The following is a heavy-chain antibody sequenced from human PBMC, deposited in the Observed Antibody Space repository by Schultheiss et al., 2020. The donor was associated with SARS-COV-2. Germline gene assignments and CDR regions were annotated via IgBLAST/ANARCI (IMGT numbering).Heavy chain of an antibody. D-gene: IGHD3-3*01. CDR2: INHSGST. CDR3: ARTGAGRSGYES. V-gene: IGHV4-34*01. CDR1: GGSFSGYY. J-gene: IGHJ4*02. Sequence: SETLSLTCAVYGGSFSGYYWSWIRQPPGKGLEWIGEINHSGSTNYNHSLKSRVTISVDTSKNQFSLKLSSVTAADTAVYYCARTGAGRSGYESWGQGTLVTVSS.